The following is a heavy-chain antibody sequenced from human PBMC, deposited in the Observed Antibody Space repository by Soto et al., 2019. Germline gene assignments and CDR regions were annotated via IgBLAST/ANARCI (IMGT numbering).Heavy chain of an antibody. V-gene: IGHV1-3*01. Sequence: GASVKVSCKASGYTFTNYAIHWVRQVPGQSLEWMGWINAGNGYTKYSQDFQGRVTITRDTSATTAYMDLNSLRSEDTAVYYCARGSGRYCTGGSCFNDALDIWG. D-gene: IGHD2-8*02. CDR3: ARGSGRYCTGGSCFNDALDI. CDR1: GYTFTNYA. J-gene: IGHJ3*02. CDR2: INAGNGYT.